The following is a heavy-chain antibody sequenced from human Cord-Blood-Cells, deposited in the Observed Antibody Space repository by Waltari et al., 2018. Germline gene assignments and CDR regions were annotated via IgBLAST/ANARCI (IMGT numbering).Heavy chain of an antibody. CDR2: INHSGST. D-gene: IGHD3-10*01. CDR1: GGSFSGYY. V-gene: IGHV4-34*01. J-gene: IGHJ5*02. Sequence: QVQLQQCGAGLLKPSETLSLTCAVYGGSFSGYYWSWIRQPPGKGLEWIGEINHSGSTNYNPSRKSRVTISVDTSKNQFSLKLSSVTAADTAVYYCARVIYGSGSYSDWFDPWGQGTLVTVSS. CDR3: ARVIYGSGSYSDWFDP.